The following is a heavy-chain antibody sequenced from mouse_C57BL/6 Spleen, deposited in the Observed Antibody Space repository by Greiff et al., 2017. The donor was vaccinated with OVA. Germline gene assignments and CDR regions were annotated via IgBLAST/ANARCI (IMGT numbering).Heavy chain of an antibody. CDR2: INPGSGGT. D-gene: IGHD1-1*01. V-gene: IGHV1-54*01. CDR3: AREEYYGSSLYYFDY. Sequence: VKLMESGAELVRPGTSVKVSCKASGYAFTNYLIEWVKQRPGQGLEWIGVINPGSGGTNYNEKFKGKATLTADKSSSTAYMQLSSLTSEDSAVYFCAREEYYGSSLYYFDYWGQGTTRTVSS. J-gene: IGHJ2*01. CDR1: GYAFTNYL.